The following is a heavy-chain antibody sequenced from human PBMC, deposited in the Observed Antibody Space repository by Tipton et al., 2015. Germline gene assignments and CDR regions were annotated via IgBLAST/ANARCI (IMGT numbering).Heavy chain of an antibody. CDR1: GGSISSNSYY. CDR2: IYYSGST. Sequence: TLSLTCTVSGGSISSNSYYWAWIRQPPGKGLEWIGSIYYSGSTYYNPSLKSRVTISVATSKNRFSLKLSSVTAADTAVYYCARQRNDFWSGYPYWDFDLWGRGTLVTVSS. D-gene: IGHD3-3*01. J-gene: IGHJ2*01. CDR3: ARQRNDFWSGYPYWDFDL. V-gene: IGHV4-39*01.